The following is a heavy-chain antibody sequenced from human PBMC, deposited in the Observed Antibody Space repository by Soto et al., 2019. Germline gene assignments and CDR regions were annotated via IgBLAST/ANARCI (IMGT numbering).Heavy chain of an antibody. V-gene: IGHV1-69*12. CDR3: VIVVAIRGYPDN. J-gene: IGHJ4*02. D-gene: IGHD5-12*01. Sequence: QVQLVQSGAEVRQPASSVKVSCKTSGGTFSSYAISWVRQAPGQGLEWMGGIVPIVDTSTYAQKFQGRVTITADESTSTVYMGRSSLRSDDTAVYYCVIVVAIRGYPDNWGQGTLVTVSP. CDR1: GGTFSSYA. CDR2: IVPIVDTS.